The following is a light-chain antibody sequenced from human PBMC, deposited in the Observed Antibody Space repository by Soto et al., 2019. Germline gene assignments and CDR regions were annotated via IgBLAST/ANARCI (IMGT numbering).Light chain of an antibody. CDR1: QSVSNY. CDR2: DAS. J-gene: IGKJ1*01. V-gene: IGKV3-11*01. CDR3: QQRSNWPPWT. Sequence: EIVLTQSPATLSLSPGERATLSCRASQSVSNYLAWYQQKPGQAPRLLIYDASNRATGIPARFSGTGSGTDFTLTISSLEPEDFAVYYCQQRSNWPPWTFGQGTKVEIK.